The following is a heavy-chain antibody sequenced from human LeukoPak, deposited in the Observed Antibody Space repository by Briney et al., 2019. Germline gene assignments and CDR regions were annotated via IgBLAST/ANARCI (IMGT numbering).Heavy chain of an antibody. CDR3: ARGAEVLMVYAIPDY. D-gene: IGHD2-8*01. CDR2: IKQDGSEK. V-gene: IGHV3-7*01. J-gene: IGHJ4*02. CDR1: GFTFSSYW. Sequence: GGSLRLSCAASGFTFSSYWMSWVRQAPGKGLEWVANIKQDGSEKYYVDSVKGRFTISRDNAKDSLYLQMNSLRAEDTAVYYCARGAEVLMVYAIPDYWGQGTLVTVSS.